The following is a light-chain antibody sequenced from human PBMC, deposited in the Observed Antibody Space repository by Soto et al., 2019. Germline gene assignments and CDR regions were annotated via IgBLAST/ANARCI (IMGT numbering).Light chain of an antibody. CDR2: DVS. CDR3: TSYTGSGIDTYV. V-gene: IGLV2-14*03. CDR1: SSDVGGYNY. J-gene: IGLJ1*01. Sequence: QSVLTQPASVSGSPGQSITISCTGTSSDVGGYNYVSWYQQHSGKAPKLMIYDVSNRPSGISNRFSGSKSGDTASLTISGLQAEDEADYYCTSYTGSGIDTYVFGTGTKVTVL.